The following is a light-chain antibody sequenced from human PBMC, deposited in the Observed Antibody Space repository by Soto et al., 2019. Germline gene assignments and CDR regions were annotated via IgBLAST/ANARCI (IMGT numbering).Light chain of an antibody. V-gene: IGKV1-9*01. CDR2: DST. Sequence: DIQLTQSPSFLSASVGDRVTSTCRASQGISNFLAWYQQKSGKPPRLVIYDSTLRANGVPDRFGGSRSGTEFTLTIKSLEPEDFAVYYCQQRNVWPPITFGQGTRLEIK. CDR3: QQRNVWPPIT. J-gene: IGKJ5*01. CDR1: QGISNF.